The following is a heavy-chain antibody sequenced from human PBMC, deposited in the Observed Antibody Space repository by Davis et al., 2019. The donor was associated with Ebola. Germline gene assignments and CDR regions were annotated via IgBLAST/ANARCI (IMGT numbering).Heavy chain of an antibody. CDR3: ARSAGTSLGPVSFDY. D-gene: IGHD6-19*01. CDR2: ISYDGSNK. J-gene: IGHJ4*02. CDR1: GFTFSSYA. V-gene: IGHV3-30-3*01. Sequence: PGGSLRLSCAASGFTFSSYAMHWVRQAPGKGLEWVAVISYDGSNKYYADSVKGRFTISRDNSKNTLYLQMNSLRAEDTAVYYCARSAGTSLGPVSFDYWGQGTLVTVSS.